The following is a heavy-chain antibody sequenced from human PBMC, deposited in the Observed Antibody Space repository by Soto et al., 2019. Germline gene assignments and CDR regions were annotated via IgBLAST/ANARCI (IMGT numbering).Heavy chain of an antibody. V-gene: IGHV4-34*01. CDR3: AREGPDYIWGSYRYFDY. D-gene: IGHD3-16*02. J-gene: IGHJ4*02. Sequence: SETLSLTCAVYGGSFSGYYWSWIRQPPGKGLEWIGEINYSGSTNYNPSLKSRVTISVDTSKNQFSLKLSSVTAADTAVYYCAREGPDYIWGSYRYFDYWGQGTLVTV. CDR1: GGSFSGYY. CDR2: INYSGST.